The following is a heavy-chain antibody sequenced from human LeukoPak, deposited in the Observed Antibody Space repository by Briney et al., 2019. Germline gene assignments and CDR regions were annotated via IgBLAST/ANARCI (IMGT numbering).Heavy chain of an antibody. CDR2: IYPGDSDT. V-gene: IGHV5-51*01. J-gene: IGHJ4*02. CDR1: GSPFTSYW. CDR3: ARYSDFWSGYYADY. D-gene: IGHD3-3*01. Sequence: GASLKISYKGSGSPFTSYWIGWVRQMPGKGLEWMGIIYPGDSDTRYSPSFQGQVTISADKSISTAHLQWSSLKASDTAMYYCARYSDFWSGYYADYWGQGTLVTVSS.